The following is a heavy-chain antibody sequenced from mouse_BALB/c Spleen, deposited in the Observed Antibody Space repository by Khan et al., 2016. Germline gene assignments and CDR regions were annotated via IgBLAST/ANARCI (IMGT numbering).Heavy chain of an antibody. Sequence: VQLQQPGPDLVKPGASVKMSCKASGYSFTGYYIHWVKQSHGKSLEWIGRVNPHNGGVSNNQKFKDKDIFTVDMASSTAYMDLRSLISEDSAFYDCARGVNFGHVGVLGAWTTFTFSS. D-gene: IGHD1-3*01. J-gene: IGHJ1*01. CDR1: GYSFTGYY. CDR3: ARGVNFGHVGV. V-gene: IGHV1-34*01. CDR2: VNPHNGGV.